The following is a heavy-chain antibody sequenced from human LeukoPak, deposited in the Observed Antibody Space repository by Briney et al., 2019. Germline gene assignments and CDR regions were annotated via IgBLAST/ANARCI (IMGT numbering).Heavy chain of an antibody. J-gene: IGHJ4*02. V-gene: IGHV3-30*18. Sequence: GGSLRLSCAASGFTFSSYGIHWVRQAPGKGLEWVALISFDGSNKYSADSVKGRFTISRDNSKNTLYLQMNSLRAEDTAVYYCAKSPYSSGWVPSYFDYWGQGTLVTVSA. CDR3: AKSPYSSGWVPSYFDY. D-gene: IGHD6-19*01. CDR1: GFTFSSYG. CDR2: ISFDGSNK.